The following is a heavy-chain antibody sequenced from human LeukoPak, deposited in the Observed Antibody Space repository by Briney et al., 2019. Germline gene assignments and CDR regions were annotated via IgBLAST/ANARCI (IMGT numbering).Heavy chain of an antibody. CDR3: AREPYSSSSEAPFDY. J-gene: IGHJ4*02. CDR2: INPNSGGT. V-gene: IGHV1-2*02. Sequence: ASVKVSCKASGYTFTGYYMHWVRQTPGQGLEWMGWINPNSGGTNYVQKFQGRGTMTRDTSISTAYMELRRLRSDDTAVYYCAREPYSSSSEAPFDYWGQGTLVTVSS. CDR1: GYTFTGYY. D-gene: IGHD6-6*01.